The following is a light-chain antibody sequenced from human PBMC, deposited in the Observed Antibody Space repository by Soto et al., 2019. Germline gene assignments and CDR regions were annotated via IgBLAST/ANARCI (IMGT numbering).Light chain of an antibody. Sequence: QSALTQPPSVSGAPGQRVTISCTGSSSNIGAGYDVHWYQQLPGTAPKLLIYGNSNRPSGVPARFSGSKSGTSASLAITGLQSEDEADNSCRSYDSTLIYVFGTGTKLPV. J-gene: IGLJ1*01. V-gene: IGLV1-40*01. CDR3: RSYDSTLIYV. CDR1: SSNIGAGYD. CDR2: GNS.